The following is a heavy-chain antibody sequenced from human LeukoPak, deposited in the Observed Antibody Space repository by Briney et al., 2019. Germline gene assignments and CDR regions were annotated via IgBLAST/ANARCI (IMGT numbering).Heavy chain of an antibody. J-gene: IGHJ4*02. CDR2: ISSDGSYK. V-gene: IGHV3-30*04. Sequence: GGSLRLSCAASGFTFSSHALHWVRQAPGKGLEWVAVISSDGSYKYYADSVKGRFTISRDNAKNSLYLQMNSLRAEDTAVYYCARGWVGATWDLSSDLRIYFDYWGQGTLVTVSS. CDR1: GFTFSSHA. D-gene: IGHD1-26*01. CDR3: ARGWVGATWDLSSDLRIYFDY.